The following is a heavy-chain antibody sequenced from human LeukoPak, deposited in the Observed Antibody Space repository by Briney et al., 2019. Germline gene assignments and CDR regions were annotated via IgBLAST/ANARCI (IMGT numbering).Heavy chain of an antibody. V-gene: IGHV1-2*06. J-gene: IGHJ4*02. CDR2: IISNTGGT. CDR3: ARGGSGSGYLYYFDY. Sequence: EASVKVSCRASGYSFNDYAIQWVRQAHGQRLEGMGRIISNTGGTRYVQNLQGRVTMTRDTSINTAYMELSGLTSDDTAVYYCARGGSGSGYLYYFDYWGQGALVSVSS. D-gene: IGHD3-10*01. CDR1: GYSFNDYA.